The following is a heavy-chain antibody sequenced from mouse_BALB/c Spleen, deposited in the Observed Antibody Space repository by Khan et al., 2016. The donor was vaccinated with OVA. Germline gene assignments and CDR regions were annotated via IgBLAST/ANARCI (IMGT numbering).Heavy chain of an antibody. CDR1: GFSITSDYA. CDR3: ARNYGGDFDC. D-gene: IGHD1-1*02. V-gene: IGHV3-2*02. J-gene: IGHJ2*01. CDR2: ISYSGNT. Sequence: VQLKQSGPGLVKPSQSLSLTCTVSGFSITSDYAWNWIRQFPGNKLEWMGFISYSGNTNYNPSLKSRISITRDTSKNQFFLQLNSVTTGDTATYYCARNYGGDFDCWGQGTTLTVSS.